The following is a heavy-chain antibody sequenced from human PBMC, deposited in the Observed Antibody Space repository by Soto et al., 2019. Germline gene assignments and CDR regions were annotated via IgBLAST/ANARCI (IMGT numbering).Heavy chain of an antibody. CDR1: DGSISSGGYY. Sequence: TQSFTCTVSDGSISSGGYYWIWIRQHPGKGLERIGYIYYSGSTYYNYYHPSLKSRVTISIDTSKSQFYLKLTSVTAADTAIYYCANRFYSSGVLFDYWGPGTQVTSPQ. D-gene: IGHD3-10*01. CDR3: ANRFYSSGVLFDY. J-gene: IGHJ4*02. V-gene: IGHV4-31*03. CDR2: IYYSGST.